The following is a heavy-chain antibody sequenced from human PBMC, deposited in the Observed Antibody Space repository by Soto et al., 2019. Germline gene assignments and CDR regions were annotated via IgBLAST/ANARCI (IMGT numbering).Heavy chain of an antibody. V-gene: IGHV3-30*04. CDR1: GFTFSSYA. D-gene: IGHD6-13*01. CDR3: AKDRGRQQLVFDY. J-gene: IGHJ4*02. Sequence: QVQLVESGGGVVQPGRSLRLSCAASGFTFSSYAMHWVRQAPGKGLEWVAVISYDGSNKYYADSVKGRFTISRDNSKNTLYLQMNSLRAEDTAVYYCAKDRGRQQLVFDYWGQGTLVTVSS. CDR2: ISYDGSNK.